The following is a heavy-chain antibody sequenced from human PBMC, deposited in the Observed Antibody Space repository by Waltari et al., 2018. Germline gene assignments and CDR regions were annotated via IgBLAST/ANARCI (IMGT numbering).Heavy chain of an antibody. V-gene: IGHV4-4*09. CDR1: GGSISSYY. D-gene: IGHD3-22*01. CDR3: ASSPNYYDSSGLQPHFDY. CDR2: IYTSGGT. J-gene: IGHJ4*02. Sequence: QVQLQESGPGLVKPSETLSLTCTVSGGSISSYYWSWIRQPPGKRLEWIGYIYTSGGTNYNPSLKSRVTISVDTSKNQFSLKLSSVTAADTAVYYCASSPNYYDSSGLQPHFDYWGQGTLVTVSS.